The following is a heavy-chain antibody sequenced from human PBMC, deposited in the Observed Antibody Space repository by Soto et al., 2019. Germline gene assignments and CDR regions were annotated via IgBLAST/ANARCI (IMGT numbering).Heavy chain of an antibody. CDR1: GVTFSTYN. CDR2: IVPSLGTS. J-gene: IGHJ3*01. D-gene: IGHD3-3*01. V-gene: IGHV1-69*08. CDR3: AVPFGVVPYEAFDV. Sequence: QVQLVQSGAEVKKPGSSVRVSCKASGVTFSTYNIHWVRQAPGQGLEWMGRIVPSLGTSNHAQNFQDRLTISADKSTSTGYTELSRLRSDDTAVYYCAVPFGVVPYEAFDVWGQGTMLTVSS.